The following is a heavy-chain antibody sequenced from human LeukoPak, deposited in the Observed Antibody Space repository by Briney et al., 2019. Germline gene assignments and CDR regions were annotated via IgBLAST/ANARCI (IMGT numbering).Heavy chain of an antibody. V-gene: IGHV4-59*01. Sequence: SESLSLTCNVSGDSITSYYWSWIRQPPGKGLEWIGYVYYSGSTNYNPSLKSRVTVSVDTSKNQFSLNLSSVTAADTAVYYCARVTLEGFDYWGQGTLVTVSS. CDR2: VYYSGST. CDR1: GDSITSYY. J-gene: IGHJ4*02. CDR3: ARVTLEGFDY.